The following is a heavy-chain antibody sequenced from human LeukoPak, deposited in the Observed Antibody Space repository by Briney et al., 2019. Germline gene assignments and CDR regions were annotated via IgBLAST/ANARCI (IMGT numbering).Heavy chain of an antibody. D-gene: IGHD3-22*01. Sequence: GASVKVSCKASGYTFTSYYMHWVRQAPGQGLEWMGIINPSGGSTSYAQKFQGRVTMTRDMSTSTAYMELSSLRSEDTAVYYCARDGRVHYYDSSGYYGDYWGQGTLVTVSS. CDR2: INPSGGST. CDR3: ARDGRVHYYDSSGYYGDY. V-gene: IGHV1-46*01. CDR1: GYTFTSYY. J-gene: IGHJ4*02.